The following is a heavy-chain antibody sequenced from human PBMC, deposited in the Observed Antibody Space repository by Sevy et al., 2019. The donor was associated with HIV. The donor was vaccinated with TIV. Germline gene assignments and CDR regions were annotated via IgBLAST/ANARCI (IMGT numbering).Heavy chain of an antibody. V-gene: IGHV4-39*01. CDR2: IYYSGST. CDR1: GGSISSSSYY. J-gene: IGHJ4*02. D-gene: IGHD3-3*01. Sequence: SETLSLTFTVSGGSISSSSYYWGWIRQPPGKGLEWIGCIYYSGSTYYNPSLKSRVTISVDTSKNQFSLKLSSVTAADTAVYYCARQTIFGVACFDYWGQGTLVTVSS. CDR3: ARQTIFGVACFDY.